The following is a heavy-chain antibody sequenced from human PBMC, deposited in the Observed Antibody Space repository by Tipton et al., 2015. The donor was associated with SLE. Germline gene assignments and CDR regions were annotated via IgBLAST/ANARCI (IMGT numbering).Heavy chain of an antibody. CDR1: GCTFTNYG. J-gene: IGHJ6*02. D-gene: IGHD2-15*01. CDR2: ISAYNGNT. Sequence: LVQSGAEVKKPGASVKVSCKASGCTFTNYGISWVRQAPGQGLEWMGWISAYNGNTNYAQKLQGRVTMTTDTSTSTAYMELRSLRSDDTAVYYCARVDVVVVAAIPYYYGMDVWGQGTTVTVSS. CDR3: ARVDVVVVAAIPYYYGMDV. V-gene: IGHV1-18*01.